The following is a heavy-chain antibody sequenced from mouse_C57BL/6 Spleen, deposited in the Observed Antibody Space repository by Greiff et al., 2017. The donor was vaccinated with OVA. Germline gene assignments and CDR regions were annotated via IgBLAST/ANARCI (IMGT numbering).Heavy chain of an antibody. Sequence: EVQLVESGEGLVKPGGSLKLSCAASGFTFSSYAMSWVRQTPEKRLEWVAYISSGGDYIYYADTVKGRFTISRDNARNTLYLQMSSLKSEDTAMYYCTREGYYDYDGYFAYWGQGTLVTVSA. CDR3: TREGYYDYDGYFAY. CDR2: ISSGGDYI. J-gene: IGHJ3*01. V-gene: IGHV5-9-1*02. D-gene: IGHD2-4*01. CDR1: GFTFSSYA.